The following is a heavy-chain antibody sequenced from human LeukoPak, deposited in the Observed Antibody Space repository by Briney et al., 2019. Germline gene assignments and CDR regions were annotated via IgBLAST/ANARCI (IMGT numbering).Heavy chain of an antibody. J-gene: IGHJ5*02. Sequence: PGGSLRLSCAASGFTFDDYGMSWVRQAPGKGLEWVSSISRSSSYIYYADSVKGRFTISRDNAKNSLYLQMNSLRAEDTAVYYCARVEESASFDPWGQGTLVTVSS. CDR2: ISRSSSYI. D-gene: IGHD3-3*01. CDR1: GFTFDDYG. V-gene: IGHV3-21*01. CDR3: ARVEESASFDP.